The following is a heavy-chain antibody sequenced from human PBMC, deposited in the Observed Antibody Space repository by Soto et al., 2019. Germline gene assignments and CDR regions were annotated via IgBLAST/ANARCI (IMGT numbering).Heavy chain of an antibody. V-gene: IGHV4-39*07. Sequence: SETLSLTCTVSGGPISSSSYYWGWIRQPPGKGLEWIGSIYYSGSTYYNPSLKSRVTISVDRSKNQFSLKLSSVTAADTAVYYCAAGGGLPRYYWGQGTLVTVSS. CDR2: IYYSGST. CDR3: AAGGGLPRYY. CDR1: GGPISSSSYY. J-gene: IGHJ4*02. D-gene: IGHD5-12*01.